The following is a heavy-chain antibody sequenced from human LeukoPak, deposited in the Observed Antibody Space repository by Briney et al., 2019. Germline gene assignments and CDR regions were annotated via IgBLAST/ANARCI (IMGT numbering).Heavy chain of an antibody. V-gene: IGHV3-23*01. J-gene: IGHJ6*04. CDR1: GFTFSSYA. CDR3: AKSLYGGMDV. D-gene: IGHD3-16*02. CDR2: ISGRGSST. Sequence: GGSLRLSCAASGFTFSSYAMTWVRQAPGKGLEGVSGISGRGSSTSYADSVKGRFPISRDNSKNTLYLQMDSLRAEDTAVYYCAKSLYGGMDVWGRGTTVTVSS.